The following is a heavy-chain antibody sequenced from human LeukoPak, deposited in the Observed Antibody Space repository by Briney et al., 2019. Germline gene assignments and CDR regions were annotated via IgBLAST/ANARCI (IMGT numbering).Heavy chain of an antibody. V-gene: IGHV3-48*04. CDR1: GFTFSSYS. Sequence: PGGSLRLSCAASGFTFSSYSMNWVRQAPGKGLEWVSYISSSSSTIYYADSVKGRFTISRDNAKNSLYLQMNSLRAEDTAVYYCARDWYDILTGSQIDYWGQGTLVTVSS. J-gene: IGHJ4*02. CDR3: ARDWYDILTGSQIDY. CDR2: ISSSSSTI. D-gene: IGHD3-9*01.